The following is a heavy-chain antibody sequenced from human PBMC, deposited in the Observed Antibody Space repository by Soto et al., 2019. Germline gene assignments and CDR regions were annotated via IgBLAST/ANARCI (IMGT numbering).Heavy chain of an antibody. J-gene: IGHJ4*02. V-gene: IGHV1-2*02. Sequence: GASVKVSCKASGYTFTDYYMHWVRQAPGQGLEWMGWINPTSGGTMYAQNFQGRVTMTRDTSITTAYMELSRLSSDDTAVYYCTRGLGYCINGVCFLYYWGQGTLVTVSS. CDR2: INPTSGGT. CDR3: TRGLGYCINGVCFLYY. D-gene: IGHD2-8*01. CDR1: GYTFTDYY.